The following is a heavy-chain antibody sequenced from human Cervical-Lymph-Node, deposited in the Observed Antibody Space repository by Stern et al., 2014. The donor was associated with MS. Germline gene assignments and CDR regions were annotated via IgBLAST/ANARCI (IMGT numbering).Heavy chain of an antibody. D-gene: IGHD3-22*01. CDR1: GYSFTNYY. J-gene: IGHJ3*02. CDR2: FNPSGDTT. Sequence: VQLVQSGAEVKKPGASVKVSCKASGYSFTNYYMHWVRQAPGQGLEWMGTFNPSGDTTKYAQNFHGKVTITRDTSTSTVSMDLSSLRSEDTAVYYCARGNYYDSSGFNYLDAFDIWGQGTMVTVSS. CDR3: ARGNYYDSSGFNYLDAFDI. V-gene: IGHV1-46*01.